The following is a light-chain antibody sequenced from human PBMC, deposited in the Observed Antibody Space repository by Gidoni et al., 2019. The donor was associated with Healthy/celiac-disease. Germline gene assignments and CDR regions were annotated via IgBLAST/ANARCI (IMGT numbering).Light chain of an antibody. V-gene: IGKV2-28*01. CDR1: QSLLHSNGYNY. CDR2: LGS. Sequence: DSVMTQSPLSLPVTPGEPASISCRSSQSLLHSNGYNYLDWYLQKTGQSPQLLIYLGSNRASGVPDRFSGRGSGRDFTLKISRVEAEDVGVYYCMQALQTPRTFGGXTKVEIK. J-gene: IGKJ4*01. CDR3: MQALQTPRT.